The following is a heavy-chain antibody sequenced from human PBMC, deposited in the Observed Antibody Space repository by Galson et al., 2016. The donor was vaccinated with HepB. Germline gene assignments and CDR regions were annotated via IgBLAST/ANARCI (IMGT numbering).Heavy chain of an antibody. Sequence: SLRLSCAGSGFTVSNYAMSWVRQAPGKGLEWVSTLSGSGVTTYYADSVKGRFTISRDNSKNTLYLQMNSLRAEDTAVYYCAVWVGELDAFDIWGRGTMVTVSS. CDR2: LSGSGVTT. V-gene: IGHV3-23*01. CDR1: GFTVSNYA. J-gene: IGHJ3*02. D-gene: IGHD3-10*01. CDR3: AVWVGELDAFDI.